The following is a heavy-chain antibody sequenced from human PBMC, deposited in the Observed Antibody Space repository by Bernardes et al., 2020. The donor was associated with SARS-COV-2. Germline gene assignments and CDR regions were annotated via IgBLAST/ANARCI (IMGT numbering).Heavy chain of an antibody. CDR3: ARLFDLRSSGSYFDY. D-gene: IGHD1-26*01. CDR1: GGSISSYY. CDR2: IYYSGST. Sequence: SETLSLTCTVSGGSISSYYWSWIRQPPGKGLEWIGYIYYSGSTNYNPSLKSRVTISVDTSKNQFSLKLSSVTAADTAVYYCARLFDLRSSGSYFDYWGQGTLVTVSS. J-gene: IGHJ4*02. V-gene: IGHV4-59*08.